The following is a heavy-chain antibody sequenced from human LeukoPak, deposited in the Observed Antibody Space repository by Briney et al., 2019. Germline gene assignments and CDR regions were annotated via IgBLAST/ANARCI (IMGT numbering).Heavy chain of an antibody. CDR1: GGSISSYY. CDR2: VYYSGIT. J-gene: IGHJ6*02. D-gene: IGHD3-10*01. CDR3: ARQSYTAYYYYGMDV. V-gene: IGHV4-59*08. Sequence: SETLSLTCTVSGGSISSYYWSWIRQPPGKGLEWIGNVYYSGITNYNPSLKSRVTILVDTSKTQFSLRLSSVTAADTAVYYCARQSYTAYYYYGMDVWDQGTTVTVSS.